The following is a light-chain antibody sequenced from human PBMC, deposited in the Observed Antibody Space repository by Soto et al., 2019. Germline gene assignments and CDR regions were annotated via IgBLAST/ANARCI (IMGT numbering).Light chain of an antibody. Sequence: QSALTQPASVSGYPGQSITISCTGSSSDVGAYNFVSWFQKHPGKAPKLLIYDVSNRPSGVSNRFSGSKSDNTDSLTISGLQAEDEAYYYFSSYTTSSTQVFGGGTKVTVL. J-gene: IGLJ2*01. CDR1: SSDVGAYNF. CDR2: DVS. V-gene: IGLV2-14*03. CDR3: SSYTTSSTQV.